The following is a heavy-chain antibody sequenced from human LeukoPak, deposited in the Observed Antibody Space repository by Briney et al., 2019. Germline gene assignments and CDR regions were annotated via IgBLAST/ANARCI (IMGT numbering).Heavy chain of an antibody. CDR1: GGTFRSYA. CDR3: ARESYSSGWDPDY. D-gene: IGHD6-19*01. Sequence: SVKVSCKASGGTFRSYAISWVRQAPGQGLEWMGGIIPIFGTANYAQKFQGRVTITADESTSTAYMELSSLRSEDTAVYYCARESYSSGWDPDYWGQGTLVTVSS. CDR2: IIPIFGTA. V-gene: IGHV1-69*13. J-gene: IGHJ4*02.